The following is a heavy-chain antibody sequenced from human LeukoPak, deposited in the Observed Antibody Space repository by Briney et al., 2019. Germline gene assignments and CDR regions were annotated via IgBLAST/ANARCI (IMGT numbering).Heavy chain of an antibody. CDR1: GFTFSSFW. V-gene: IGHV3-74*01. D-gene: IGHD2-8*02. CDR3: AREKVVYANYGMDV. Sequence: GGSLGLSCTVSGFTFSSFWMHWVRQAPGKGLVWVSRINSDGSSTSYADSVKGRFTISRDSAKNTLYLQMNSLRAEDTAVYYYAREKVVYANYGMDVWGQGTTVTVSS. J-gene: IGHJ6*02. CDR2: INSDGSST.